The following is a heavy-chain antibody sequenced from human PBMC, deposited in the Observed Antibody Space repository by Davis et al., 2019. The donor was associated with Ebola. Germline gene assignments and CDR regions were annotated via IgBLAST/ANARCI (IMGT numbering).Heavy chain of an antibody. D-gene: IGHD3-22*01. V-gene: IGHV3-48*02. CDR3: AGRGSGYYYAYY. Sequence: PGGSLRLSCAASGFTVSSNYMSWVRQAPGKGLEWVSYISSSSSTIYYADSVKGRFTISRDNAKNSLYLQMNSLRDEDTAVYYCAGRGSGYYYAYYWGQGTLVTVSS. CDR2: ISSSSSTI. J-gene: IGHJ4*02. CDR1: GFTVSSNY.